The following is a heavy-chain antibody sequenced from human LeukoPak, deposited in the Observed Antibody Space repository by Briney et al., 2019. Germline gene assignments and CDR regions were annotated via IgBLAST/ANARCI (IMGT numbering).Heavy chain of an antibody. J-gene: IGHJ4*02. CDR1: GGSISSGSYY. CDR3: ATYYTGYSSRQNDY. Sequence: PSETLSLTCTVSGGSISSGSYYWSWIRQPAGKGLEWIGRIYTSGSTNYNPSLKSRVTISVDTSKNQFSLKLSSVTAADTAVYYCATYYTGYSSRQNDYWGQGTLVTVSS. D-gene: IGHD6-19*01. V-gene: IGHV4-61*02. CDR2: IYTSGST.